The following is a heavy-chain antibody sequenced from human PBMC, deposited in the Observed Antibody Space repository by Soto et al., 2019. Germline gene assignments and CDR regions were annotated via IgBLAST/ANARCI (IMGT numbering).Heavy chain of an antibody. J-gene: IGHJ6*02. V-gene: IGHV4-34*01. CDR2: INHSGST. CDR1: GGSFSGYY. D-gene: IGHD2-2*01. CDR3: ARWVRVVPAAPLGYYYYGMDV. Sequence: QVQLQQWGAGLLKPSETLSLTCAVYGGSFSGYYWSWIRQPPGKGLEWIGEINHSGSTNYNPSLKSRFTISVDTSKNQFSLKLSSVTAADTAVYYCARWVRVVPAAPLGYYYYGMDVWGQGTTVTVSS.